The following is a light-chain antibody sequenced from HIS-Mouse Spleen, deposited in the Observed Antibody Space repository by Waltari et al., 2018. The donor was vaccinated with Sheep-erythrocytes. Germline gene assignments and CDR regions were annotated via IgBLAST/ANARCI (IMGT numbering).Light chain of an antibody. CDR1: KLGDKY. Sequence: SYELTQPPSVSVSPGQTASITCSGDKLGDKYACWYQQKPSQSPVLVIYQDSKRPSGIPEQFSGSNSGNTATLTISGTQAMDEADYYCQAWDSSTAWVFGGGTKLTVL. CDR3: QAWDSSTAWV. CDR2: QDS. J-gene: IGLJ3*02. V-gene: IGLV3-1*01.